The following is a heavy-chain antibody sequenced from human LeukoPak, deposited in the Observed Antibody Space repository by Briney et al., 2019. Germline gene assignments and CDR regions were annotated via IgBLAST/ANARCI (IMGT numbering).Heavy chain of an antibody. V-gene: IGHV4-34*01. J-gene: IGHJ6*02. CDR2: INHSGST. CDR1: AGSFSDYY. CDR3: ARGFDYSRYYGMDV. D-gene: IGHD4-11*01. Sequence: SETLSLTCSVSAGSFSDYYWSWIRQPPGKGLEWIGEINHSGSTNYNPSLKSRVTISLDTSKNQFSLKLSSMTAADTAVYYCARGFDYSRYYGMDVWGQGTTVTVSS.